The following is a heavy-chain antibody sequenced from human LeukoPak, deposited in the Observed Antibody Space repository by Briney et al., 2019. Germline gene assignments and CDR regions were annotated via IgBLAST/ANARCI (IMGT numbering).Heavy chain of an antibody. CDR1: GFTFSASS. D-gene: IGHD6-6*01. Sequence: GGSLRLSCAASGFTFSASSMHWVRQAPGKGLEWVALTSDDGSNEPFADSVKGRFTISRDNSKNTLYLQMNSLRADDTAVYYCARDHQVSYFDYWGQGTLVTVSS. V-gene: IGHV3-30*04. CDR2: TSDDGSNE. CDR3: ARDHQVSYFDY. J-gene: IGHJ4*02.